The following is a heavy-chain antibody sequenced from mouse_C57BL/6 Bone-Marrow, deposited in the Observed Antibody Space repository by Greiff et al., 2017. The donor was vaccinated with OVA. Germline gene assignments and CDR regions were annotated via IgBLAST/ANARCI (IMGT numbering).Heavy chain of an antibody. CDR3: ARRYDGYPYYAMDY. J-gene: IGHJ4*01. CDR1: GYTFTSSG. D-gene: IGHD2-3*01. CDR2: IYPRSGNT. Sequence: VQLQQSGAELARPGASVKLSCKASGYTFTSSGISWVKQRTGQGLEWIGEIYPRSGNTYYNEKFKGKATLTADKSSSTAYMELRSLTSEDSAVYFCARRYDGYPYYAMDYWGQGTSVTVSS. V-gene: IGHV1-81*01.